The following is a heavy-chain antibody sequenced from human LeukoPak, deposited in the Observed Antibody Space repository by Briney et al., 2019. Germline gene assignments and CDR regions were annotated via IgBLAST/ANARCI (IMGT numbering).Heavy chain of an antibody. J-gene: IGHJ4*02. D-gene: IGHD2-2*01. Sequence: SETLSLTCAVSGGSISISNSNWWSWVRQPPGKGLEWIGEIYHSGSTYHNPSLKSRVTISVDTSNNQFSLKLSSVTAADTAVYYCAKYQTRTMFDSWGQGTLVTVSS. V-gene: IGHV4-4*02. CDR1: GGSISISNSNW. CDR2: IYHSGST. CDR3: AKYQTRTMFDS.